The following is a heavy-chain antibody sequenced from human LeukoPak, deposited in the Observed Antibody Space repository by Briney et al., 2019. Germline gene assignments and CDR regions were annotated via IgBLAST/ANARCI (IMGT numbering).Heavy chain of an antibody. CDR3: ARGRGRAAAGSHTFDY. CDR2: INPNSGGT. Sequence: ASVQVSCMASGYTCTGYYMHWVRQAPGQGLEWLGWINPNSGGTNYAQKFQGRVTMTRDTSISTAYMELSRLRSDDTAVYYCARGRGRAAAGSHTFDYWGQGTLVTVSS. V-gene: IGHV1-2*02. CDR1: GYTCTGYY. D-gene: IGHD6-13*01. J-gene: IGHJ4*02.